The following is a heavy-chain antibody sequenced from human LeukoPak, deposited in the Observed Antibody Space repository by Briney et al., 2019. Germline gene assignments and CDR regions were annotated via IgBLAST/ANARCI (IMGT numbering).Heavy chain of an antibody. Sequence: GGSLRLSCTASGLIFSDYYMSWIRQAPGKGLEWVAYISDTGKTIYYADSVKGRFTISRDNAKKSLYLQVDGLRAEDTAVYYCARDGDSGSYPHYYFDYWGQGTLVTVSS. CDR2: ISDTGKTI. V-gene: IGHV3-11*01. CDR3: ARDGDSGSYPHYYFDY. CDR1: GLIFSDYY. D-gene: IGHD1-26*01. J-gene: IGHJ4*02.